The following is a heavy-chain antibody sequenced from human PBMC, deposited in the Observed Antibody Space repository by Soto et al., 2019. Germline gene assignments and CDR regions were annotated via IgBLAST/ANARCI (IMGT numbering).Heavy chain of an antibody. CDR2: IYSGGST. Sequence: GGSLRLSCAASGFTVSSNYMSWVRQAPGKGLEWVSVIYSGGSTYYADSVKGRFTISRDNGENTPYLQMNSLRAEYTVVYYCARSVFYDFWYGKNWFDPWGQGTLVTVSS. D-gene: IGHD3-3*01. V-gene: IGHV3-66*01. CDR3: ARSVFYDFWYGKNWFDP. CDR1: GFTVSSNY. J-gene: IGHJ5*02.